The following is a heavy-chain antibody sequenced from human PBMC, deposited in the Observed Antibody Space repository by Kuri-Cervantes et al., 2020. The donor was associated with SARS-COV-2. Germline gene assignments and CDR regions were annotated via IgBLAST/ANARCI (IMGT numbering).Heavy chain of an antibody. CDR2: VYSSGST. V-gene: IGHV4-59*11. CDR1: GGSISSHY. D-gene: IGHD2-8*02. Sequence: GSLRLSCTVAGGSISSHYWSWIRQLPGKGLEWIGYVYSSGSTNYSPSLKSRVTMSVDTSKNQFSLKLTSVTAADTAVYYCTRGEGIVLVVYALAFDIWGQGTMVTVSS. J-gene: IGHJ3*02. CDR3: TRGEGIVLVVYALAFDI.